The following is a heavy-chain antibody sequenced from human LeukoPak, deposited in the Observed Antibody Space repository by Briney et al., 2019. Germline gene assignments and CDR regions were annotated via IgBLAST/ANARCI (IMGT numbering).Heavy chain of an antibody. CDR3: AKDTCYQPYYYGMDV. D-gene: IGHD2-2*01. V-gene: IGHV3-64*04. Sequence: GGSLRLSCSASGFAFSGYAMHWVRQAPGKGLQYVSAISPTGGSTYYADSVKGRFSISRDNSKNTLYLQMNSLRAEDTAVYYCAKDTCYQPYYYGMDVWGQGTTVTVSS. J-gene: IGHJ6*02. CDR1: GFAFSGYA. CDR2: ISPTGGST.